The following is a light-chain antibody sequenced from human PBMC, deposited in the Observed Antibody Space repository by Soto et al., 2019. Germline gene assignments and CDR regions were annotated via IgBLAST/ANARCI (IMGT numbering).Light chain of an antibody. CDR3: QQYNNWPHT. Sequence: EIVMTQSPATLSVSPGERATLSCRASQSVSSNLAWYQQKPGQAPRLLIYGASTRATGIPARFSGSGSGTDFTLTISSLQSEDFAVYYCQQYNNWPHTFGKGNKLEIK. V-gene: IGKV3-15*01. CDR2: GAS. J-gene: IGKJ2*01. CDR1: QSVSSN.